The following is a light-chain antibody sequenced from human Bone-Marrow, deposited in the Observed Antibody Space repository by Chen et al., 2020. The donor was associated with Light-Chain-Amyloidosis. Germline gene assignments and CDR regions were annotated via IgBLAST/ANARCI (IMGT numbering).Light chain of an antibody. V-gene: IGLV3-21*02. CDR3: QVWDRSSDRPV. Sequence: SYVLTQPSSVSVAPGQTAKIPCGGNNIGSTRVHWYQQTPGQAPLMVVYDDSDRPSVIPERLSGSNSGNTATLTISRVEAGDEADYYCQVWDRSSDRPVFGGGTKLTVL. CDR2: DDS. CDR1: NIGSTR. J-gene: IGLJ3*02.